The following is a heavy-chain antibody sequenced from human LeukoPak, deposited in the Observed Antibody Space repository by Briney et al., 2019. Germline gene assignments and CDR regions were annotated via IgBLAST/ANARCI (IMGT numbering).Heavy chain of an antibody. Sequence: GGSLRLSCAASGFTFSTYAMTWARQAPGKGLEWVSGVSSSGAATYYADSVKGRFTISRDNSRSTLYLHMNSLRADDTAVYYCAKPFTQTPYAIGWYTCDSWGQGTLVTVSS. CDR3: AKPFTQTPYAIGWYTCDS. CDR1: GFTFSTYA. D-gene: IGHD6-19*01. J-gene: IGHJ4*02. V-gene: IGHV3-23*01. CDR2: VSSSGAAT.